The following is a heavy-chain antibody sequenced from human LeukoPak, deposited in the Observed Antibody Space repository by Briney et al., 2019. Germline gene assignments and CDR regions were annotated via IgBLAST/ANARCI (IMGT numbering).Heavy chain of an antibody. Sequence: GGSLRLSCAASGFTSSDYYMSWIRQAPGKGLEWVSCISSSGSTIYYADSVKGRFTISRDNAKNSLYLQMNSLRAEDTAVYYCARDPTIFGGVTPYDYWGQGTLVTASS. CDR2: ISSSGSTI. CDR1: GFTSSDYY. V-gene: IGHV3-11*04. J-gene: IGHJ4*02. D-gene: IGHD3-3*01. CDR3: ARDPTIFGGVTPYDY.